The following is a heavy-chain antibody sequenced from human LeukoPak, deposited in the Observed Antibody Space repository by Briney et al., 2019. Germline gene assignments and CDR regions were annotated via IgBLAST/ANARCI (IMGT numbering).Heavy chain of an antibody. Sequence: PGGSLRLSCAASGFTVSTNYMSWVRQAPGKGLEWVSLINSGGSTYYADSVKGRFTISRDNSKNTVYLQMNSLRAEDTAVYYCAKDRIAGHDTFDIWGQRTVVTVSS. D-gene: IGHD6-13*01. J-gene: IGHJ3*02. V-gene: IGHV3-66*02. CDR1: GFTVSTNY. CDR3: AKDRIAGHDTFDI. CDR2: INSGGST.